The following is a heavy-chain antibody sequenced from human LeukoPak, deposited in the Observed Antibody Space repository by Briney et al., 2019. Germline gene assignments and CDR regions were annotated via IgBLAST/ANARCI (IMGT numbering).Heavy chain of an antibody. J-gene: IGHJ4*02. Sequence: GGSLRLSCTASGFIFNTYDMNWVRQAPGKGLEWVSYISSSSTIYYADSVKGRFTISRDNAKNTLYLQMNSLRVEDTAVYYCARGGAINNYGSDCWGQGTLVTVSS. CDR2: ISSSSTI. CDR3: ARGGAINNYGSDC. D-gene: IGHD3-10*01. V-gene: IGHV3-69-1*01. CDR1: GFIFNTYD.